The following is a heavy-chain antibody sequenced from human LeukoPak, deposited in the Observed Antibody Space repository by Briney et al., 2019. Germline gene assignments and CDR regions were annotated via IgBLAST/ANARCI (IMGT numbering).Heavy chain of an antibody. D-gene: IGHD1-26*01. CDR1: GFTFINAW. J-gene: IGHJ4*02. CDR2: IKAKPHGGTT. V-gene: IGHV3-15*01. Sequence: GGSLRLSCAASGFTFINAWMARVRQAPGKGLEWVGRIKAKPHGGTTDYAAPVKGRFTISRHDSKNTLYLQMNSLKTEDTAVYYCTTDGVGIEGATFDYWGQGILVTVSS. CDR3: TTDGVGIEGATFDY.